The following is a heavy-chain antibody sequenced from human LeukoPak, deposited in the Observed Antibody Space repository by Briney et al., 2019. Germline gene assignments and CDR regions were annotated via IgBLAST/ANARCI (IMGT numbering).Heavy chain of an antibody. CDR3: ARSESGVQYFQHYFYIDA. CDR2: IYYRGST. Sequence: SETLSLTCTVSNGDINNYYWSWVRHSPGRGLEWLGYIYYRGSTKYNPSLKSRVTISIDTSNDQVSLRLNSLTAADTAVYYCARSESGVQYFQHYFYIDAWGKGTTVTVSS. CDR1: NGDINNYY. V-gene: IGHV4-59*01. J-gene: IGHJ6*03. D-gene: IGHD2-2*01.